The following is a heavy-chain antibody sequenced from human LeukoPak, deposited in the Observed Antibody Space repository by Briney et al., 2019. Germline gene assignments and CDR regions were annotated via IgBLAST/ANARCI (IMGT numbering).Heavy chain of an antibody. V-gene: IGHV3-7*01. Sequence: GGSLRLSCAASGFTFSSYWMSWVRQAPGKGLEWVANIKQDGSEKYYVDSVKGRFTISRDNAKNSLYLQMNSLRAEDTAVYYCAREETYYDFWSGYYRIGGWFDPWGQGTLVTVSS. CDR3: AREETYYDFWSGYYRIGGWFDP. CDR2: IKQDGSEK. J-gene: IGHJ5*02. D-gene: IGHD3-3*01. CDR1: GFTFSSYW.